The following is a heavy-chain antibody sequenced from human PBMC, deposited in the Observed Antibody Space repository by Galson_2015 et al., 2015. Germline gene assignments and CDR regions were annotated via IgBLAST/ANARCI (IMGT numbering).Heavy chain of an antibody. V-gene: IGHV1-69*13. CDR3: ARDKRRVVPAATEYYYYGMDV. J-gene: IGHJ6*02. CDR1: GGTFSSYA. Sequence: SVKVSCKASGGTFSSYAISWVRQAPGQGLEWMGGIIPIFGTANYAQKFQGRVTITADESTSTAYMELSSLRSEDTAVYYCARDKRRVVPAATEYYYYGMDVWGQGTTVTVSS. CDR2: IIPIFGTA. D-gene: IGHD2-2*01.